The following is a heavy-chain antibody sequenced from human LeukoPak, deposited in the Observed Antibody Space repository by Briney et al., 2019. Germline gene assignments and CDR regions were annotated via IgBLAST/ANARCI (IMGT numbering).Heavy chain of an antibody. D-gene: IGHD6-19*01. CDR2: ISAYNGNT. V-gene: IGHV1-18*01. CDR1: GYTFTSYG. J-gene: IGHJ3*02. Sequence: GASVKVSCKASGYTFTSYGISWVRQAPGQGLEWMGWISAYNGNTNYAQKLQGRVTMTTDTSTSTAYMELRSLRSDDTAAYYCARDSAVAGFDAFDIWGQGTMVTVSS. CDR3: ARDSAVAGFDAFDI.